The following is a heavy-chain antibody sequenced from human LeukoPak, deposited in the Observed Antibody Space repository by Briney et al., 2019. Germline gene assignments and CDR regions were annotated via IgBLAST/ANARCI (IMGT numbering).Heavy chain of an antibody. J-gene: IGHJ6*03. Sequence: GGSLRLACAASGFTFGNAWMNWVRQAPGKGLEWVGRIKTKQDGGTTDYATPVKGRFTISRDDSKNTLYLQMNSLRTDDTAIYYCTAIREYCDNAGCYSPYFYYYMDVWGKGTMVAVSS. CDR3: TAIREYCDNAGCYSPYFYYYMDV. D-gene: IGHD2-8*01. CDR2: IKTKQDGGTT. V-gene: IGHV3-15*01. CDR1: GFTFGNAW.